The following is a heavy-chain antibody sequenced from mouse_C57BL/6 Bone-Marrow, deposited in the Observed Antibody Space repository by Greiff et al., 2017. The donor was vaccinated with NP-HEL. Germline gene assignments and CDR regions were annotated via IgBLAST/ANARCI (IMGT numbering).Heavy chain of an antibody. Sequence: VQLQQSGPELVKPGASVKISCKASGYAFSSSWMNWVKQRPGKGLEWIGRIYPGDGDTNYNGKFKGKATLTADKSSSTAYMQLSSLTSEDSAVYFCARLLLYAMDYWGQGTSVTVSS. CDR1: GYAFSSSW. CDR2: IYPGDGDT. CDR3: ARLLLYAMDY. J-gene: IGHJ4*01. D-gene: IGHD2-12*01. V-gene: IGHV1-82*01.